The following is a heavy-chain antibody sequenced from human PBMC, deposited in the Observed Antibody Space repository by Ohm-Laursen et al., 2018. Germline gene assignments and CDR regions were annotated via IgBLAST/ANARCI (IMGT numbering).Heavy chain of an antibody. CDR2: ISGSDGTT. CDR3: AKDEGDCVIYCYDAFDI. Sequence: SLRLSCAASGFTFSNYAMSWVRQAPGKGLEWVSSISGSDGTTYYADSVKGRFTISRDNSKNTLYLQMNSLRAEDTAVYYSAKDEGDCVIYCYDAFDIWGQGTMVTVSS. J-gene: IGHJ3*02. D-gene: IGHD2-21*02. CDR1: GFTFSNYA. V-gene: IGHV3-23*01.